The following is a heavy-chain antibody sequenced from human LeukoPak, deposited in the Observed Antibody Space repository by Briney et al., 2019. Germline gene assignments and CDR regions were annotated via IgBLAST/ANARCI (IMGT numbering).Heavy chain of an antibody. CDR1: GYTFTSYG. CDR2: ITTYNGNT. V-gene: IGHV1-18*01. Sequence: ASVKVSCKASGYTFTSYGISWVRQAPGQGLEGMGWITTYNGNTNYAQNLQGRVTMTTDTSTSTAYMELRSLRSDDTAVYYCARGDYYDSSGYSDASLFDYWGQGTLVTVSS. CDR3: ARGDYYDSSGYSDASLFDY. J-gene: IGHJ4*02. D-gene: IGHD3-22*01.